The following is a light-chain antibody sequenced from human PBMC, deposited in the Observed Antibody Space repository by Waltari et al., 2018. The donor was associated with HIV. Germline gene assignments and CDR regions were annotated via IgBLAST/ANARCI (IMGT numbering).Light chain of an antibody. Sequence: DIQLTQSPSFLSGSVGDRVTITCRASQGVNNYLAWYQQKPGKAPNLLIYCAATLQSSGPSRFSGSGAGTAFTLTISSLQPEDSATYFCQQLNSYPSITFGQGTRLEIK. CDR3: QQLNSYPSIT. CDR1: QGVNNY. V-gene: IGKV1-9*01. CDR2: CAA. J-gene: IGKJ5*01.